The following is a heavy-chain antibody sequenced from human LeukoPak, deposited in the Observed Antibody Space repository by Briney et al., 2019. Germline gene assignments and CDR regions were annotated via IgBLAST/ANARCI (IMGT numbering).Heavy chain of an antibody. D-gene: IGHD3-10*01. CDR3: ARVARDYYGSGSFSY. CDR1: GGSVSSGSYY. J-gene: IGHJ4*02. CDR2: IYYSGST. V-gene: IGHV4-61*01. Sequence: SETLSLTCTVSGGSVSSGSYYWSWIRQPPGKGLEWIGYIYYSGSTNYNPSLKSRVTIPVDTSKNQFSLKLSSVTAADAAVYYCARVARDYYGSGSFSYRGQGTLVTVSS.